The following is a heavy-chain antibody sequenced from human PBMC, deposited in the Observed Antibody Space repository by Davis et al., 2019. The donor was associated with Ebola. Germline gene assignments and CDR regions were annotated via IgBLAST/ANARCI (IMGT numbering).Heavy chain of an antibody. D-gene: IGHD6-6*01. Sequence: PGGSLRLSCAASGFTFSGSAMHWVRQASGKGLEWVGRIRSKANSYATAYAASVKGRFTISRDDSKNTAYLQMNSLKTEDTAVYYCAKREYTSSFYFYYYPMDVWGHGTTVTVSS. J-gene: IGHJ6*02. CDR1: GFTFSGSA. V-gene: IGHV3-73*01. CDR3: AKREYTSSFYFYYYPMDV. CDR2: IRSKANSYAT.